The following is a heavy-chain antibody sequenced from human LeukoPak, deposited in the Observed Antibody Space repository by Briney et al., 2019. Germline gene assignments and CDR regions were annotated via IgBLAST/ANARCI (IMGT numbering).Heavy chain of an antibody. CDR3: ARYTYYYDSSGYYYFDY. CDR1: GGSISSYY. V-gene: IGHV4-59*01. CDR2: IYYSGST. Sequence: SETLSLTCTVSGGSISSYYWSWIRQPPGKGLEWIGYIYYSGSTNYNPSLKSRVTISVDTSKNQFSLKLSSVTAADTAVYYCARYTYYYDSSGYYYFDYWGQGTLVTVSS. J-gene: IGHJ4*02. D-gene: IGHD3-22*01.